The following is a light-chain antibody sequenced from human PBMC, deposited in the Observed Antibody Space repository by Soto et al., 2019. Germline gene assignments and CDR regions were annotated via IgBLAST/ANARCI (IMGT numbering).Light chain of an antibody. Sequence: EIVLTQSPGTLSLSPGERSTLSFSSSQSVSSDYLAWYQQRPGQAPRLLIYDAYSRATGIPDRFSGSGSGTDFTLTISRLEPEDFALYYCQQYGSSLGVTFGQGTKVDIK. CDR2: DAY. CDR1: QSVSSDY. CDR3: QQYGSSLGVT. J-gene: IGKJ1*01. V-gene: IGKV3-20*01.